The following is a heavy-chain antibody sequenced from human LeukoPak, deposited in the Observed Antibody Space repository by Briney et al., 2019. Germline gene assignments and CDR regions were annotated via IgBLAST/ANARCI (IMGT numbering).Heavy chain of an antibody. CDR1: GFTFRVYA. Sequence: PGGSLRLSCAASGFTFRVYAMTWVRQVPGKGLEWVSGISGSGSSTYSADSVKGRFTISRDNAENTLYLQMNSLRAEDTAVYYCVSRQCSGGRCYMAYWGQGTLVTVSS. D-gene: IGHD2-15*01. V-gene: IGHV3-23*01. J-gene: IGHJ4*02. CDR2: ISGSGSST. CDR3: VSRQCSGGRCYMAY.